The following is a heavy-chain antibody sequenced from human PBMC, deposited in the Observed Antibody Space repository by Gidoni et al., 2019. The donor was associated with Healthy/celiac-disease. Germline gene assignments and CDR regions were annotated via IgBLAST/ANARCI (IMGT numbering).Heavy chain of an antibody. V-gene: IGHV1-3*01. J-gene: IGHJ6*02. CDR2: INAGNGNT. Sequence: QVQLVQSGAEVKKPGASVKVSCKASGYTFTSYAMHWVRQAPGQRLEWMGWINAGNGNTKYSQKFQGRVTITRDTSASTAYMELSSLRSEDTAVYYCASNYDFWSGYKGSPLNYYYYGMDVWGQGTTVTVSS. CDR3: ASNYDFWSGYKGSPLNYYYYGMDV. D-gene: IGHD3-3*01. CDR1: GYTFTSYA.